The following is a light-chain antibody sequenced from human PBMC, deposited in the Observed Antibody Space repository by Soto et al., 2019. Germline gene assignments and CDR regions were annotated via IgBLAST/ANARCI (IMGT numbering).Light chain of an antibody. CDR2: GAS. CDR1: QSVSSSY. J-gene: IGKJ1*01. Sequence: EIVLTQSPGTLSLSPGERATLSCRASQSVSSSYLVWYQQKPGQAPRLLIYGASSRATGIPDRFSGSGSGTDFTLTVSRLEPADFAVYYCQQYGNSPAWTFGQGTQVESK. CDR3: QQYGNSPAWT. V-gene: IGKV3-20*01.